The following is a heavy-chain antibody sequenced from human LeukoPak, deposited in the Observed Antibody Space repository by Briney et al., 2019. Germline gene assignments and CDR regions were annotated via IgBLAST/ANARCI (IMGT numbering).Heavy chain of an antibody. J-gene: IGHJ4*02. CDR1: GYIFSDYY. CDR2: INANRGGT. V-gene: IGHV1-2*02. CDR3: ARRYCSSTSCYYFDY. D-gene: IGHD2-2*01. Sequence: ASVKVSCKASGYIFSDYYMHWVRQAPGQGLEWMGWINANRGGTNYAQRFQGRVTMTRDTSITTAYMELSRLKSDDTAVYYCARRYCSSTSCYYFDYWGQGTLVTVSS.